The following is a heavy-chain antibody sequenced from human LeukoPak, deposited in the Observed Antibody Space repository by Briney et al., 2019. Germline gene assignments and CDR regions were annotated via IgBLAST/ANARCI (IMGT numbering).Heavy chain of an antibody. J-gene: IGHJ4*02. Sequence: TGGSLRLSCAASGFTVSSNFMSWVRQAPGKGLEWVSYISSSGSSIYSADSVKGRFTISRDNAKNSLYLQMNSLRAEDTAVYYCAKQGYYDSSGYYRPPHFDYWGQGTLVTVSS. V-gene: IGHV3-11*01. D-gene: IGHD3-22*01. CDR3: AKQGYYDSSGYYRPPHFDY. CDR1: GFTVSSNF. CDR2: ISSSGSSI.